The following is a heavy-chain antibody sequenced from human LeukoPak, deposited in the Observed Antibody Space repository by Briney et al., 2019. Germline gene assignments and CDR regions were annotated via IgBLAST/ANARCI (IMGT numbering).Heavy chain of an antibody. CDR3: ARGSYSSSWYWRYYYYYYYMDV. D-gene: IGHD6-13*01. CDR2: INTNTGNP. Sequence: ASVKVSCKASGYTFTSYAMNWVRQAPGQGLEWMGWINTNTGNPTYAQGFTGRFVFSLDTSVSTAYLQISSLKAEDTAVYYCARGSYSSSWYWRYYYYYYYMDVRGKGTTVTVSS. V-gene: IGHV7-4-1*02. J-gene: IGHJ6*03. CDR1: GYTFTSYA.